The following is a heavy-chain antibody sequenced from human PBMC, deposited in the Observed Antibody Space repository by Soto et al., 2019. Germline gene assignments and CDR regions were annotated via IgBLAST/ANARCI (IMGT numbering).Heavy chain of an antibody. CDR2: ISAYNGNT. Sequence: ASVKVSCKASGYTFTSYGISWVRQAPGQGLEWMGWISAYNGNTNYAQKLQGRVTMTTDTSTGTAYMELRSLRSDDTAVYYCARVRYSSRWYFDYFDFWGQGTLVTVSS. CDR3: ARVRYSSRWYFDYFDF. V-gene: IGHV1-18*01. CDR1: GYTFTSYG. J-gene: IGHJ4*02. D-gene: IGHD6-13*01.